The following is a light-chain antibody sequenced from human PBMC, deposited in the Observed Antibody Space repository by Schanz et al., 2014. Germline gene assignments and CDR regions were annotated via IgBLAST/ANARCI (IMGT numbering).Light chain of an antibody. CDR1: SSNIGSNF. J-gene: IGLJ1*01. V-gene: IGLV1-47*01. CDR3: ATWDDTPSAPV. CDR2: RNN. Sequence: QSVLTQPPSASGPPGQRVTISCFGSSSNIGSNFVYWYHHLPGTAPKLLIYRNNQRPSGFPDRFSGSKSGTSASLPISGLRSEDEAGYYCATWDDTPSAPVFGPGTKLTVL.